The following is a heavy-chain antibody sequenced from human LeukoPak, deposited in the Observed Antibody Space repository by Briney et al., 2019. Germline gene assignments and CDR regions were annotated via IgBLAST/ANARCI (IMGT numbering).Heavy chain of an antibody. V-gene: IGHV4-59*01. CDR1: GFTFSDYA. CDR2: IYYSGSA. CDR3: ARDPVGGIPYGFDI. Sequence: GSLRLSCAASGFTFSDYAMSWIRQPPGKGLEWIGYIYYSGSAHYNPSLRSRVTISVDTSKNQFFLNLSSVTAADTAVYYCARDPVGGIPYGFDIWGQGTMVTVSS. J-gene: IGHJ3*02. D-gene: IGHD2-21*01.